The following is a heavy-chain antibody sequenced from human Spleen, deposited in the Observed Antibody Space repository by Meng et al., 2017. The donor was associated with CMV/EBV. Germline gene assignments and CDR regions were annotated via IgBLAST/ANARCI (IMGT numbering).Heavy chain of an antibody. CDR1: GYTFTAFH. CDR3: ARGEDTNFYARRYFGY. CDR2: NNPSVGST. V-gene: IGHV1-46*01. Sequence: ASVKVSCKASGYTFTAFHMHWVRQAPGQGLEWMGINNPSVGSTNYAQKFQGRVTMTSDTSTSTVYMELSSLRSDDTAIYYCARGEDTNFYARRYFGYWGQGTLVTVSS. J-gene: IGHJ4*02. D-gene: IGHD2/OR15-2a*01.